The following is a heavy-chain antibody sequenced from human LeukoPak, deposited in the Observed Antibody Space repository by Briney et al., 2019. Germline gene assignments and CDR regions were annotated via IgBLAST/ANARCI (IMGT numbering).Heavy chain of an antibody. V-gene: IGHV1-2*02. CDR1: KYTFTDYY. Sequence: ASVKVSCKASKYTFTDYYIHWVRQAPGQGLELMGWINPNSGGTNYAQKFQGRVTMTRDTSTSTVYMELSRLRSDDTAVYYCAREQQLVVNIDYWGQGTLVTVSS. J-gene: IGHJ4*02. D-gene: IGHD6-13*01. CDR2: INPNSGGT. CDR3: AREQQLVVNIDY.